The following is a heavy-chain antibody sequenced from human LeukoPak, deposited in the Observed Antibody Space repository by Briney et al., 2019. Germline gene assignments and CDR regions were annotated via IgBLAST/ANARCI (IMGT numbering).Heavy chain of an antibody. CDR3: ARHHSGSYSYFDY. CDR1: GGSISRYY. J-gene: IGHJ4*02. Sequence: MASETLSLTCTVSGGSISRYYWSWIRQPPGKGLEYIGYINYSGSTDYNPSLRSRATISVDTSKNQFSLKLSSVTAADTAVYYCARHHSGSYSYFDYWGQGTLVTVSS. V-gene: IGHV4-59*08. D-gene: IGHD1-26*01. CDR2: INYSGST.